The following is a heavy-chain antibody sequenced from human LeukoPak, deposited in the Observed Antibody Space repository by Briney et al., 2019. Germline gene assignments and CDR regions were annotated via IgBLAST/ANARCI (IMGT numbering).Heavy chain of an antibody. CDR3: AILRTASSFDF. D-gene: IGHD1-1*01. CDR1: GDSVSSNSAA. J-gene: IGHJ4*02. CDR2: TYYRSKWYT. V-gene: IGHV6-1*01. Sequence: SQTLSLTCAISGDSVSSNSAAWIWLRQSPSRGLEWLGRTYYRSKWYTEYAVSVKSRITINPDTSKNQFSLQLSSVNPEDTAVYYCAILRTASSFDFWGQGTLVTVSS.